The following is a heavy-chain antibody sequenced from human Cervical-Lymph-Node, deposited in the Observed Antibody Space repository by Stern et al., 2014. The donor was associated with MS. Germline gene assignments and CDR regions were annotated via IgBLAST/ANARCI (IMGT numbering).Heavy chain of an antibody. CDR2: INPSGGST. V-gene: IGHV1-46*01. Sequence: QLVQSGAEVKKPGASVKVSCKASGYTFSSYYMHWVRHAPGQGLEWMGIINPSGGSTRYAQKFKGRVTMTRDTSTSTVYMELSSQRSEDTAVYYCARSGSYSDAFDIWGQGTMVTVSS. D-gene: IGHD1-26*01. J-gene: IGHJ3*02. CDR3: ARSGSYSDAFDI. CDR1: GYTFSSYY.